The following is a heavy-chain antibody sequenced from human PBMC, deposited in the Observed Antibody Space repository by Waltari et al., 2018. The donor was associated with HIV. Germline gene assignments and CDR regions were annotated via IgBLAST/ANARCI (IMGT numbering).Heavy chain of an antibody. Sequence: QELLVQSGAEVKKPGASVRVSCKASGYTFIDYFIHWVRQAPGQGLEGMGRINPKRGVTHYPQKFQGRVIMTRDTSMSTAYRDLTRLRADDTALYFCARGYVQNDLRGLFHLWGRGTSVTVSS. J-gene: IGHJ2*01. D-gene: IGHD2-2*01. CDR3: ARGYVQNDLRGLFHL. V-gene: IGHV1-2*06. CDR2: INPKRGVT. CDR1: GYTFIDYF.